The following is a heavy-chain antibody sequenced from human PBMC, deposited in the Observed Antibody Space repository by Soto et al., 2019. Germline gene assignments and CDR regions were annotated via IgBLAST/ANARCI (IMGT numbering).Heavy chain of an antibody. V-gene: IGHV3-23*01. CDR1: GFTFSSYA. D-gene: IGHD4-17*01. CDR3: AKVATVTPYYYYYYMDV. CDR2: ISGSGGST. J-gene: IGHJ6*03. Sequence: GGSLRLSCAASGFTFSSYAMSWVRQAPGKGLEWVSAISGSGGSTYYADSVKGRFTISRDNSKNTLYLQMNSLRAEDTDVYYCAKVATVTPYYYYYYMDVWGKGTTVTVSS.